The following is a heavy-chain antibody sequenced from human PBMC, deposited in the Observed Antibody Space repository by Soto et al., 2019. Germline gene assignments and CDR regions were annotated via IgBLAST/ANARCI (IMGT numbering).Heavy chain of an antibody. D-gene: IGHD3-22*01. CDR3: ATHRSGYY. Sequence: ASVKVSCKVSGYTLSQLSMHWVRQAPGKGLEWMGAFDPEDGRRIYAQKFQGRFTMTEDTSTDTAYMELTRLRYEDTAVYYCATHRSGYYWGQGTQVTVSS. CDR2: FDPEDGRR. J-gene: IGHJ4*02. V-gene: IGHV1-24*01. CDR1: GYTLSQLS.